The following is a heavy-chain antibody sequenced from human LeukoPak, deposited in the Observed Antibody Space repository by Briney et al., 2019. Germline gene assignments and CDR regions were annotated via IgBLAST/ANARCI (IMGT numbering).Heavy chain of an antibody. D-gene: IGHD6-13*01. V-gene: IGHV3-30*02. CDR1: GFTFSSYG. CDR3: ARDRVLPGYSSSTTYDH. CDR2: IRYDGSNK. Sequence: GGSLRLSCAASGFTFSSYGMHWVRQAPGKGLEWVAFIRYDGSNKYYADSVKGRFTISRDNSKNTLYLQMNSLRAEDTAVYYCARDRVLPGYSSSTTYDHWGQGTLVTVSS. J-gene: IGHJ4*02.